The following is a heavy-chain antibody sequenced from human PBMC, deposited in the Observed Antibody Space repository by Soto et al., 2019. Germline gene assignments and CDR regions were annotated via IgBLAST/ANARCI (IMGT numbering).Heavy chain of an antibody. CDR1: GYTFTSYG. CDR2: TSAYNGNT. D-gene: IGHD6-19*01. CDR3: ARRQWLVGGYYYGMDV. Sequence: QVQLVQSGAEVKKPGASVKVSCKASGYTFTSYGISWVRQAPGQGLEWMGWTSAYNGNTNYAQKLQGRVTMTTDTSTSTADMELRSLRSDDTAVYYCARRQWLVGGYYYGMDVWGHGTTVTVSS. V-gene: IGHV1-18*01. J-gene: IGHJ6*02.